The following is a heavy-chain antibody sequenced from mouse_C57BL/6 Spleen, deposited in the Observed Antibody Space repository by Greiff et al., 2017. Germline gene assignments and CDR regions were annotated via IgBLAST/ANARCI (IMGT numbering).Heavy chain of an antibody. V-gene: IGHV14-1*01. J-gene: IGHJ1*03. Sequence: EVKLVESGAELVRPGASVKLSCTASGFNIKDYYMHWVKQRPEQGLEWIGRIDPEDGDTDYDPKFQGKATMTADTSSNPADLQLSSLTSADTAVYYSTTNYGSSHWYFDAWGTGTTVTVSS. CDR2: IDPEDGDT. CDR3: TTNYGSSHWYFDA. D-gene: IGHD1-1*01. CDR1: GFNIKDYY.